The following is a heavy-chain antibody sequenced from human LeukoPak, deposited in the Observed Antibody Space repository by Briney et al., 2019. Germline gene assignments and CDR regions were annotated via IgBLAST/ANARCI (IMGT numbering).Heavy chain of an antibody. J-gene: IGHJ4*02. V-gene: IGHV3-21*01. CDR2: ISSSSTYI. CDR1: GFTFTTYS. CDR3: ARDGVYGSGTYYYYFDY. D-gene: IGHD3-10*01. Sequence: PGRSLRLSCAASGFTFTTYSMNWVRQAPGKGLEWVSSISSSSTYIYYADSVKGRFTISRDNAKNSLFLQMNSLRAEDTAVYYCARDGVYGSGTYYYYFDYWGQGTLVTVSS.